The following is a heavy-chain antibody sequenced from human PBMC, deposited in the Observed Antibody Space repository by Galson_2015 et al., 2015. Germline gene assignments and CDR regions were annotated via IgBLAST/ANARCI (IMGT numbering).Heavy chain of an antibody. CDR1: GFTVSSNY. Sequence: SLRLSCAASGFTVSSNYMSWVRQAPGKGLEWVSYISSSSSTIYYADSVKGRFTISRDNAKNSLYLQMNSLRDEDTAVYYCARDLGDYGDYWGQGTLVTVSS. J-gene: IGHJ4*02. CDR3: ARDLGDYGDY. V-gene: IGHV3-48*02. CDR2: ISSSSSTI.